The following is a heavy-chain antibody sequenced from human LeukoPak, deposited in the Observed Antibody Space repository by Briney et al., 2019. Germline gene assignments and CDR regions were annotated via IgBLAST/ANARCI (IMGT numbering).Heavy chain of an antibody. Sequence: ASVKVSCKAFGYTFTSNYMHWVRQAPGQGPEWMGVISPSGGPTTYAQKFQGRVTLTRDMSTSTDYLELSSLRSEDTAVYYCARDNSVRDEAWWFNPWAREPWSPSPQ. D-gene: IGHD5-24*01. J-gene: IGHJ5*02. CDR1: GYTFTSNY. CDR2: ISPSGGPT. CDR3: ARDNSVRDEAWWFNP. V-gene: IGHV1-46*01.